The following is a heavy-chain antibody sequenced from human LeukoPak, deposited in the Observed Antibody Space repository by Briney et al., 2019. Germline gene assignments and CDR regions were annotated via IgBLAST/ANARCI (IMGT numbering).Heavy chain of an antibody. CDR2: ILNSGEST. V-gene: IGHV3-23*01. Sequence: GGSLRLSCVASGFTFSNYDMNWVRQAPGKGLEWVSGILNSGESTYYTDSVKGRFTISRDNSKNTLYLEMNSLRAEDTAVYYCAKDLGYCSGGSCNFDYWGQGTLVTVSS. J-gene: IGHJ4*02. D-gene: IGHD2-15*01. CDR3: AKDLGYCSGGSCNFDY. CDR1: GFTFSNYD.